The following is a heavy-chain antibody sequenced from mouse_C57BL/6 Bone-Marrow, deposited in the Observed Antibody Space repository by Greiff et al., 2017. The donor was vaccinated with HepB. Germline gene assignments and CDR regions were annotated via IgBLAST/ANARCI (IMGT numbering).Heavy chain of an antibody. J-gene: IGHJ4*01. D-gene: IGHD1-1*01. V-gene: IGHV4-1*01. Sequence: EVKLQESGGGLVQPGGSLKLSCAASGIDFSRYWMSWVRRAPGKGLEWIGEINPDSSTINYAPSLKDKFIISRDNAKNTLYLQMSKVRSEDTALYYCARITTVDYYAMDYWGQGTSVTVSS. CDR2: INPDSSTI. CDR1: GIDFSRYW. CDR3: ARITTVDYYAMDY.